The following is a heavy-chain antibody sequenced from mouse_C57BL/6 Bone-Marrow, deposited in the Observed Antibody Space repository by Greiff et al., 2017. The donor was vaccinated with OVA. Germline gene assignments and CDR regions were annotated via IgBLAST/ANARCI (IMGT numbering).Heavy chain of an antibody. D-gene: IGHD2-4*01. CDR2: IDPETGGT. Sequence: VQLQQSGAELVRPGASVTLSCKASGYTFTDYEMHWVKQTPVHGLEWIGAIDPETGGTAYNQKFKGKAILTADKSSSTAYMELRSLTSEDSAVYYCNDYARCAYWGQGTLVTVSA. CDR1: GYTFTDYE. J-gene: IGHJ3*01. CDR3: NDYARCAY. V-gene: IGHV1-15*01.